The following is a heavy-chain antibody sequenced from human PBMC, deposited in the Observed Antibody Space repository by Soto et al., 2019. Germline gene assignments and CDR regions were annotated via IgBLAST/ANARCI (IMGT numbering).Heavy chain of an antibody. CDR1: GYTFTTHD. CDR3: AREVVEVVETTSLWFDP. J-gene: IGHJ5*02. Sequence: QVQLVPSGAEAKRPGASVKVSCKASGYTFTTHDIHWVRQAPGQGLEWMGWMNTNTNSTDCAQKCQGRVTLTWNTSISTAYLELRRLKFDDTAVYYCAREVVEVVETTSLWFDPWGQGTLVTVSS. V-gene: IGHV1-8*01. D-gene: IGHD2-15*01. CDR2: MNTNTNST.